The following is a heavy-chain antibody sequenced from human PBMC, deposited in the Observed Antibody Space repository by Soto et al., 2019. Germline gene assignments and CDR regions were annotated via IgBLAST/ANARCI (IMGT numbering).Heavy chain of an antibody. D-gene: IGHD5-18*01. Sequence: ASVKVSCKSSGYSFINYDIYWVRQATGQGLEWMGWMNPNSGNTATSKKFLGRVTMTRDTSISTAYLDLRSLISEDTALYFCARGRGHTYDHLGMDVWGQGTTVTVSS. CDR2: MNPNSGNT. J-gene: IGHJ6*02. CDR3: ARGRGHTYDHLGMDV. CDR1: GYSFINYD. V-gene: IGHV1-8*01.